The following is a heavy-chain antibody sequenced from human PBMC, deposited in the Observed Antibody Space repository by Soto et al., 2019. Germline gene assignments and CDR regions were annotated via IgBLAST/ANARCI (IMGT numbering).Heavy chain of an antibody. CDR2: ISAYNGNT. J-gene: IGHJ4*02. CDR3: ARSLPGATRLFYRY. V-gene: IGHV1-18*01. D-gene: IGHD1-26*01. CDR1: GYTFTSYG. Sequence: ASVKVSCKASGYTFTSYGISWVRQAPGQGLEWMGWISAYNGNTNYAQKLQGRVTMTTDTSTSTAYMELRSLRSDDTAVYYCARSLPGATRLFYRYWGQGTLVTVSS.